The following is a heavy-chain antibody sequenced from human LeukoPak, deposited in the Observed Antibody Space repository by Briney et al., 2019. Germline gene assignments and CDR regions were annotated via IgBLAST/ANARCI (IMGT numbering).Heavy chain of an antibody. CDR3: ARVGMLQYSSSWCFDY. J-gene: IGHJ4*02. Sequence: GGSLRLSCAASGFTVSSNYMSWVRQAPGKGLEWVSVIYSGGSTYYADSVKGRFTISRDNSKNTLYLQMNSLRAEDTAVYYCARVGMLQYSSSWCFDYRGQGTLVTVSS. CDR2: IYSGGST. D-gene: IGHD6-13*01. CDR1: GFTVSSNY. V-gene: IGHV3-66*01.